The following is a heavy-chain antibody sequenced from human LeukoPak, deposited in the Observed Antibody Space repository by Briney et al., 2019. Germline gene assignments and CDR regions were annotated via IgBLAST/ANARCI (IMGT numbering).Heavy chain of an antibody. D-gene: IGHD6-19*01. CDR1: GFTFSYYG. Sequence: GGSLRLSCAASGFTFSYYGLHWLRQGPGKGLEGVAVISYDGSNKYYAASVKGRFTISRDHSKNTLYLQMNSLRAEDTAVYYCAKQCGGSDWFDAFDIWGQGTMVTVSS. CDR3: AKQCGGSDWFDAFDI. V-gene: IGHV3-30*18. CDR2: ISYDGSNK. J-gene: IGHJ3*02.